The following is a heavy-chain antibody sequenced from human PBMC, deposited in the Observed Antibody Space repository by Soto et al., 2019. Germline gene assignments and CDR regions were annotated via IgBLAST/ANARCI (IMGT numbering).Heavy chain of an antibody. CDR2: VSPPFRTS. V-gene: IGHV1-69*01. CDR3: ARVLYYGSGSYSPYGMDV. CDR1: GVSFNNNG. D-gene: IGHD3-10*01. Sequence: QVQLVQSGAEVKKPGSSVKVSCKTSGVSFNNNGIGWVRQAPGHGLEWMGGVSPPFRTSNYARKFQGRNSSTADAATGTGNMELSSLTSEDTAQYYCARVLYYGSGSYSPYGMDVWGQGTTVTVSS. J-gene: IGHJ6*02.